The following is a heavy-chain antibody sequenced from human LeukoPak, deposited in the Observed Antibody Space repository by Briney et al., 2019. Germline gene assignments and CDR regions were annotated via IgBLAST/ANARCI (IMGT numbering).Heavy chain of an antibody. CDR1: GYTFTSYG. Sequence: VASVKVSCKASGYTFTSYGISWVRQAPGQGLERMGWISAYNGNTNYAQKLQGRVTMTTDTSTSTAYMELSSLRSEDTAVYYCARADGPNAFDIWGQGTMVTVSS. CDR2: ISAYNGNT. J-gene: IGHJ3*02. V-gene: IGHV1-18*01. CDR3: ARADGPNAFDI. D-gene: IGHD5-24*01.